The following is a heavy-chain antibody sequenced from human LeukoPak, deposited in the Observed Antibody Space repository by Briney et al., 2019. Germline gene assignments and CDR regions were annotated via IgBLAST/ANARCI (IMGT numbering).Heavy chain of an antibody. CDR1: GYTFTGYY. V-gene: IGHV1-2*02. D-gene: IGHD6-13*01. Sequence: GASVKVSCKASGYTFTGYYMHWVRQAPGQGLEWMGWINPNSGGTNYAQKFQGRVTMTRDTSISTAYMELSRLRSDDTAVYYCVFVAAAGANAEYFQHWGRGTLVTVSS. CDR3: VFVAAAGANAEYFQH. CDR2: INPNSGGT. J-gene: IGHJ1*01.